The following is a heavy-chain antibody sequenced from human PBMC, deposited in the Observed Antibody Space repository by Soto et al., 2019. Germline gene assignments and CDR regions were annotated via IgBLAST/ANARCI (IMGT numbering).Heavy chain of an antibody. CDR3: ARVRRLRSSSRLDSPLGY. CDR1: GYTFTGYY. V-gene: IGHV1-2*02. J-gene: IGHJ4*02. D-gene: IGHD6-6*01. Sequence: ASVKVSCKASGYTFTGYYMHWVRQAPGQGLEWMGWINPNSGGTNYAQKFQGRVTMTRDTSISTAYMELSRLRSDDTAVYYCARVRRLRSSSRLDSPLGYWGQGTLVTVSS. CDR2: INPNSGGT.